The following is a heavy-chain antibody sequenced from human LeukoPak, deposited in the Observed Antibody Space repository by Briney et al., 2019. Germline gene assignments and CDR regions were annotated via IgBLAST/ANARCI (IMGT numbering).Heavy chain of an antibody. CDR3: ASQVRRHQPFDP. CDR2: ISAYNGNT. J-gene: IGHJ5*02. Sequence: GASVKVSCKASGYTFTGYYMHWVRQAPGQGLEWMGWISAYNGNTNYAQKLQGRVTMTTDTSTSTAYMELRSLRSDDTAVYYCASQVRRHQPFDPWGQGTLVTVSS. D-gene: IGHD3-10*01. CDR1: GYTFTGYY. V-gene: IGHV1-18*04.